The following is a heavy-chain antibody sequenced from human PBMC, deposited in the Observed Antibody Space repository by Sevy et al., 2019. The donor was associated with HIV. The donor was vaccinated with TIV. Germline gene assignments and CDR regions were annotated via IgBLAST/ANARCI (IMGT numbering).Heavy chain of an antibody. CDR2: ISSSSTYI. D-gene: IGHD6-13*01. Sequence: GGSLRLSCAASGFTFSSYNMNWVRQAPGKGLEWVSSISSSSTYIYYADSVQGRFTISRDNAMNSLFLQMNSLRAEDTAVYHCARDFGPGIAAAPDLWGRGTLVTVSS. J-gene: IGHJ2*01. CDR1: GFTFSSYN. CDR3: ARDFGPGIAAAPDL. V-gene: IGHV3-21*01.